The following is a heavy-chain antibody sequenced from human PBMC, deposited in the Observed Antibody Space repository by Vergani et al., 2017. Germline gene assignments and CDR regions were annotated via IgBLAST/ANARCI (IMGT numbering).Heavy chain of an antibody. CDR3: AVDCSSTSCREI. V-gene: IGHV4-61*02. CDR1: GGSISSGSYY. D-gene: IGHD2-2*01. CDR2: IYTSGST. J-gene: IGHJ3*02. Sequence: QVQLQESGPGLVKPSQTLSITCTVSGGSISSGSYYWSWIRQPAGKGLEWIGRIYTSGSTNYNPSLKSRVTMSVDTSKNQFSLKLSSVTAADTAVYYCAVDCSSTSCREIWGQGTMVTVSS.